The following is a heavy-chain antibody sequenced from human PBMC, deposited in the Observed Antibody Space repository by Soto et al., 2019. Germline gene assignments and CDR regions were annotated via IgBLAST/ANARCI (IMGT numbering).Heavy chain of an antibody. V-gene: IGHV6-1*01. CDR3: ARGSYYSGWV. J-gene: IGHJ4*02. Sequence: SQTLSLTCAISGDIVSSTSTAWSWIRQSPSRGLEWLGRTYYRSKWYSDYAVSVKSRITINPDTSKNQFSLQLNSVAPEDTAVYYCARGSYYSGWVRGKGTRVTVSS. D-gene: IGHD6-19*01. CDR2: TYYRSKWYS. CDR1: GDIVSSTSTA.